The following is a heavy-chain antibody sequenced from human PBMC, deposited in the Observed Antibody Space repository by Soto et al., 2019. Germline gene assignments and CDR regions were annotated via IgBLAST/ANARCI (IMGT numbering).Heavy chain of an antibody. Sequence: QVQLVQSGAEVKKPGASVKVSCKTSGYTFTTYGISWVRQAPGQGLECVGWIHPYSGNTNYAQNLEGRVTMTPDTSTTTAYMELRSLRSDDTAVYFCAREYSGSYFYWCQGTLVTVSS. D-gene: IGHD1-26*01. CDR2: IHPYSGNT. J-gene: IGHJ4*02. CDR1: GYTFTTYG. V-gene: IGHV1-18*04. CDR3: AREYSGSYFY.